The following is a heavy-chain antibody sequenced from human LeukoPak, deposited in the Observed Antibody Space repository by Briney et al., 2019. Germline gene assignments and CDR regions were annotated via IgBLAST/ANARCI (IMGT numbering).Heavy chain of an antibody. V-gene: IGHV3-23*01. CDR1: AFTFSSHA. CDR3: ARDSAWFGEPLRGFDY. Sequence: GGSLRLSCAASAFTFSSHAMSWVRQAPGKGLEWVSAISGSGGNTYYADSVKGRFTISRDNSKNTLYLQVNSLRAEDTAVYYCARDSAWFGEPLRGFDYWGQGTLVTVSS. D-gene: IGHD3-10*01. J-gene: IGHJ4*02. CDR2: ISGSGGNT.